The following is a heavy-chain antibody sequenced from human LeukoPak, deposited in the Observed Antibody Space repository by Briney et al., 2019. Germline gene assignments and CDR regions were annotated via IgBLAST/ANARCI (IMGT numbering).Heavy chain of an antibody. CDR1: GFSFSGYD. V-gene: IGHV3-13*01. J-gene: IGHJ4*02. CDR2: IGTAGDT. CDR3: ARSPSYSSSWYALDS. Sequence: GGSLRLSCEASGFSFSGYDMHWVRQATGKGLEWASAIGTAGDTYYSDSVRGRFTISRENAKNSLDLQMHSLRAGGTAVYYCARSPSYSSSWYALDSWGQGTLVTVSS. D-gene: IGHD6-13*01.